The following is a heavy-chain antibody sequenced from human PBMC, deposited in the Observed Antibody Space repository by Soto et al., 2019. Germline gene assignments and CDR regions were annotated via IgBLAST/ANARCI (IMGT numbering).Heavy chain of an antibody. CDR2: ISKSDYT. V-gene: IGHV3-21*01. CDR1: GFAFNNYG. D-gene: IGHD2-2*01. J-gene: IGHJ4*02. Sequence: PGGSLRLSCTVSGFAFNNYGINWVRQAPGKGLEGVSSISKSDYTYYSDSVKGRFASSRDNAKSSVALQMNTLRVKDTAVYYCAREDSIIIPAVSDFWGQVPLFTVSS. CDR3: AREDSIIIPAVSDF.